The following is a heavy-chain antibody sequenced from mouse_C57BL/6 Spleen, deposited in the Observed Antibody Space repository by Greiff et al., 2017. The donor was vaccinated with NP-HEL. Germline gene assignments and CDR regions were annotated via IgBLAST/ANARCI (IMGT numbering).Heavy chain of an antibody. J-gene: IGHJ2*01. D-gene: IGHD1-1*01. Sequence: EVQGVESGGDLVKPGGSLKLSCAASGFTFSSYGMSWVRQTPDKRLEWVATLSSGGSYTYYPDSVKGRFTISRDNAKNTQYLQMSSLKSEDTAMYYCARQTTVVFNYWGQGTTLTVSS. CDR1: GFTFSSYG. CDR2: LSSGGSYT. CDR3: ARQTTVVFNY. V-gene: IGHV5-6*01.